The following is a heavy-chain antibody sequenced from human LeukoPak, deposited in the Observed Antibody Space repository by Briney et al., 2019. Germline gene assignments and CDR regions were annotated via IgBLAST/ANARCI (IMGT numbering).Heavy chain of an antibody. V-gene: IGHV5-51*01. CDR2: IYPGDSDT. J-gene: IGHJ5*02. Sequence: GESLKICCKGSGYSFTSYWIGWVRHMAGKGLEWMRIIYPGDSDTRYSPSFQGQVTISADKSISTAYLQWSSLKASDTAMYYCARHLNRGNFLQSKRSLHYPNWFDPWGQGTLVTVSS. D-gene: IGHD5-24*01. CDR1: GYSFTSYW. CDR3: ARHLNRGNFLQSKRSLHYPNWFDP.